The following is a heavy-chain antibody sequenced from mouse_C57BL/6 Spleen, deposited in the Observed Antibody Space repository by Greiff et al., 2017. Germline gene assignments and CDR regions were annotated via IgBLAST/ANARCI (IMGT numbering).Heavy chain of an antibody. CDR3: ARGVTTTVDY. CDR2: IWSGGST. CDR1: GFSLTSYG. D-gene: IGHD2-3*01. J-gene: IGHJ2*01. Sequence: VQLVESGPGLVQPSQSLSITCTVSGFSLTSYGVHWVRQSPGKGLEWLGVIWSGGSTDYNAAFISRLSISKDNSKSQVFFKMNSLQADDTAIYYCARGVTTTVDYWGQGTTLTVSS. V-gene: IGHV2-2*01.